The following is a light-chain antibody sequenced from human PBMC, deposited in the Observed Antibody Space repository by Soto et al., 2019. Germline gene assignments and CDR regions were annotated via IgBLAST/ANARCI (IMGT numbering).Light chain of an antibody. CDR2: VAS. V-gene: IGKV3-20*01. CDR3: QQHGSGPWT. CDR1: QSVSSNN. Sequence: IVLTQSPDTLSLSPGDRATLSCRASQSVSSNNLAWYQHKPGQPPRLLIYVASRRATGIPDRFSGSGSGSEFTLTITRLEPEDFAVYYCQQHGSGPWTFGQGTKVEIK. J-gene: IGKJ1*01.